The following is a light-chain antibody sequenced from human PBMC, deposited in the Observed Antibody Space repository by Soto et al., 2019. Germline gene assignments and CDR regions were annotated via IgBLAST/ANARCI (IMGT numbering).Light chain of an antibody. Sequence: EIALTQSPATLSLSPGERATLSCRASQSVSSYLAWYQQKPGQAPRLLIYDASRRATGIPARFSGSGSGTDFTLTISSLEPEDFAIYYCQQRSNWPPVYTFGQGTKLEIK. J-gene: IGKJ2*01. CDR3: QQRSNWPPVYT. CDR1: QSVSSY. CDR2: DAS. V-gene: IGKV3-11*01.